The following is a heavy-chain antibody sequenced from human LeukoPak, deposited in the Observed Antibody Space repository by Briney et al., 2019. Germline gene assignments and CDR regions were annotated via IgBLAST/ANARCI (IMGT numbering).Heavy chain of an antibody. CDR2: IIYTTGST. D-gene: IGHD3-16*01. CDR3: MRDGPSWGLL. Sequence: SETLSLTCTVSGISINPYYWTWIRQPAGKGLEWIGRIIYTTGSTNYNPSLNSRVTMSVDTSKNQISLKLTYVTAADTAMYYCMRDGPSWGLLWGLGTLVTAPS. V-gene: IGHV4-4*07. J-gene: IGHJ4*02. CDR1: GISINPYY.